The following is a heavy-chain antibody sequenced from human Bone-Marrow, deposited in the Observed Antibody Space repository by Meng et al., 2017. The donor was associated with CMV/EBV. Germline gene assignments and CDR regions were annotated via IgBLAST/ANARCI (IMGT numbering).Heavy chain of an antibody. CDR3: ARGGGHYDFWSGYHYYYYYGMDV. Sequence: GESLKISCAASGFTFSSYWMHWVRQAPGKGLVWVSRINSDGSSTSYADSVKGRFTISRDNAKNTLYLQMNSLRAEDTAVYYCARGGGHYDFWSGYHYYYYYGMDVWGQGTTVTVPS. J-gene: IGHJ6*02. CDR2: INSDGSST. V-gene: IGHV3-74*01. CDR1: GFTFSSYW. D-gene: IGHD3-3*01.